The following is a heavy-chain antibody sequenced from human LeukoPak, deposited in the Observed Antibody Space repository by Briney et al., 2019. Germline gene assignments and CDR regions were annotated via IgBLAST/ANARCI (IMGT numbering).Heavy chain of an antibody. CDR1: GGSFSGYN. Sequence: SETLSLTCAVYGGSFSGYNWSWLRQPPGKGLEWIGEINHSGSTNYNPSLKSRVTISVDTSKNQFSLKLSSVTAADTAVYYCARSEMGSSWFQSYYYYGMDVWGQGTTVTVSS. J-gene: IGHJ6*02. CDR2: INHSGST. CDR3: ARSEMGSSWFQSYYYYGMDV. V-gene: IGHV4-34*01. D-gene: IGHD6-13*01.